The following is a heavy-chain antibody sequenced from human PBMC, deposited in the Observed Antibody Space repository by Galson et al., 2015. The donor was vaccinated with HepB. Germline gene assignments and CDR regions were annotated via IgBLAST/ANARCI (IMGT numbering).Heavy chain of an antibody. V-gene: IGHV3-23*01. CDR1: GFTFSSYA. CDR2: ISGSDLNT. Sequence: SLRLSCAASGFTFSSYAMSWVRQAPGKGLEWVSAISGSDLNTYYADSVKGRFTISRDNSKNALYLQMNSLRAEDTAVYYCAKDLFPVWGTYPPEYWGQGTLVTVSS. D-gene: IGHD3-16*02. J-gene: IGHJ4*02. CDR3: AKDLFPVWGTYPPEY.